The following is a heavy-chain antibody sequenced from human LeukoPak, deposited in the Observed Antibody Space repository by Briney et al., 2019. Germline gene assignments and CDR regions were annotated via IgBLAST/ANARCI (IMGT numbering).Heavy chain of an antibody. CDR1: GGSISSYY. Sequence: PSETLSLTCTVSGGSISSYYWSWIRQPPGKGLEWIEYIYYSGSTNYNPSLKSRVTISVDTSKNQFSLKLSSVTAADTAVYYCARGDGFLFDYWGQGTLVTVSS. V-gene: IGHV4-59*01. J-gene: IGHJ4*02. CDR3: ARGDGFLFDY. D-gene: IGHD5-24*01. CDR2: IYYSGST.